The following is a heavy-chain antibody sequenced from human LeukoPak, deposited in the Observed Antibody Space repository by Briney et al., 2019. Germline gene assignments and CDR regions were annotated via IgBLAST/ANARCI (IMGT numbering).Heavy chain of an antibody. Sequence: GESLKISCKGSGYSFTSYWIGWVRQMSGKGLEWMGIIYPGDSDTRYSPSFQGQVTISADKSISTAYLQWSSLKASDTAMYYCARTSRGYSYGRNFDYWGQGTLVTVSS. CDR2: IYPGDSDT. D-gene: IGHD5-18*01. J-gene: IGHJ4*02. CDR1: GYSFTSYW. CDR3: ARTSRGYSYGRNFDY. V-gene: IGHV5-51*01.